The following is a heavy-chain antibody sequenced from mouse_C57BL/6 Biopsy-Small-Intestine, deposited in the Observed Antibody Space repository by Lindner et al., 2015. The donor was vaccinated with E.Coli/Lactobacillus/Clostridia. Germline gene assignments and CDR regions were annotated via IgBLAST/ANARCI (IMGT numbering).Heavy chain of an antibody. J-gene: IGHJ2*01. CDR2: ILPGSGNT. CDR1: GYTFTSYD. CDR3: ARRGGLDY. V-gene: IGHV1-9*01. Sequence: VQLQESGAELARPGASVKLSCKASGYTFTSYDINWVKQRPGQGLEWIGEILPGSGNTNYNEKFKGKATFTADTSSNTAYMQLSSLTTEDSAIYYCARRGGLDYWGQGTTLTVSS.